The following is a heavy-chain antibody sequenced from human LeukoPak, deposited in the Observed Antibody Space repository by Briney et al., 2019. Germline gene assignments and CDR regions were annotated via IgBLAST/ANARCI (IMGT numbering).Heavy chain of an antibody. D-gene: IGHD2-2*01. CDR1: GFTFSSYS. J-gene: IGHJ6*02. V-gene: IGHV3-21*01. CDR2: ISSSSSYI. CDR3: ARVLSRGYYYYGMDV. Sequence: GSLRLSCAASGFTFSSYSMNWVRQAPGKGLEWVSSISSSSSYIYYADSVKGRFTISRDNAKNSLYLQMNSLRAEDTAVYYCARVLSRGYYYYGMDVWGQGTTVTVSS.